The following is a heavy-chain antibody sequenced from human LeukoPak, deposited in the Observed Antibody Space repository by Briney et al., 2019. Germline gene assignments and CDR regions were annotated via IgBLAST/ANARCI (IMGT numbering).Heavy chain of an antibody. J-gene: IGHJ4*02. CDR1: GFTFSSYA. Sequence: GGSLRLSCAASGFTFSSYAMHWVRRAPGKGLEWVAVISYDGSNKYYADSVKGRFTISRDNSKNTLYLQMNSLRAEDTAVYYCANYADYYGSDPFDYWGQGTLVTVSS. CDR2: ISYDGSNK. D-gene: IGHD3-10*01. V-gene: IGHV3-30-3*01. CDR3: ANYADYYGSDPFDY.